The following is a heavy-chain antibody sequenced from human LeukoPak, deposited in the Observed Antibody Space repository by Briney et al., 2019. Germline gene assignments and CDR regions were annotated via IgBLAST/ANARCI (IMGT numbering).Heavy chain of an antibody. CDR3: ARYLGYPLYYFDY. J-gene: IGHJ4*02. CDR1: GYSISGGYY. V-gene: IGHV4-38-2*02. CDR2: IYHSGST. D-gene: IGHD2-15*01. Sequence: SETLSLTCTVSGYSISGGYYWGWIRQPPGKGLEWIGSIYHSGSTYYNPSLKSRVTISVDTSKNQFSLKLSSVTAADTAVYYCARYLGYPLYYFDYWGQGTLVTVSS.